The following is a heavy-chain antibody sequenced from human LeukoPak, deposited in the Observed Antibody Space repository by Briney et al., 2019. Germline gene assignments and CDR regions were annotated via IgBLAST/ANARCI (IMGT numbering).Heavy chain of an antibody. D-gene: IGHD3-22*01. CDR3: ARDNYDSSGPYYFDY. J-gene: IGHJ4*02. CDR2: ISSSSSTI. CDR1: EFTFSSYN. V-gene: IGHV3-48*04. Sequence: GGSLRLSCAASEFTFSSYNMNWVRQAPGKGLEWVSYISSSSSTIYYADSVKGRFTISRDNARNSLYLQMNSLRAEDTAVYYCARDNYDSSGPYYFDYWGQGTLVTVSS.